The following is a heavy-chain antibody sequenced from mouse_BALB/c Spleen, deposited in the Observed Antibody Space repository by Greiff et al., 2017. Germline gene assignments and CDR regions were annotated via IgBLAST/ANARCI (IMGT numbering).Heavy chain of an antibody. Sequence: QVQLKESGPGLVAPSQSLSITCTVSGFSLTSYGVHWVRQPPGKGLEWLGVIWAGGSTNYNSALMSRLSISKDNSKSQVFLKMNSLQTDDTAMYYCARDKYGNYLYAMDYWGQGTSVTVSS. CDR2: IWAGGST. J-gene: IGHJ4*01. CDR3: ARDKYGNYLYAMDY. D-gene: IGHD2-10*02. CDR1: GFSLTSYG. V-gene: IGHV2-9*02.